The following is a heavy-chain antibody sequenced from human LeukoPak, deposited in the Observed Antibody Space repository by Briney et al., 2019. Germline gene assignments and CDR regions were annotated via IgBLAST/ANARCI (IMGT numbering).Heavy chain of an antibody. V-gene: IGHV3-53*01. CDR1: GFTVSSIY. D-gene: IGHD6-19*01. CDR2: IYSDGIT. J-gene: IGHJ5*02. Sequence: GGSLRLSCAVSGFTVSSIYMSWVRQAPGKGLEWVSFIYSDGITYYGDSVKGRFTLSRDSSRNTLYLQMNSLTVDDTAVYYCAGDTHSSSWYDHWGQGTLVTVSS. CDR3: AGDTHSSSWYDH.